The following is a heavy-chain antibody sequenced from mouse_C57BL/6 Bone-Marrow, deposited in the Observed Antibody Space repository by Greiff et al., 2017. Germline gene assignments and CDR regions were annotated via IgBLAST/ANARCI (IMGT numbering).Heavy chain of an antibody. CDR2: FYTGSGNT. CDR1: GYTFTDYY. V-gene: IGHV1-84*01. J-gene: IGHJ1*03. Sequence: VQLQQSGPELVKPGASVKISCKASGYTFTDYYINWVKQRPGQGLEWFGWFYTGSGNTTSNEKFQGKATLTVDTSSSTAYMQLSSLTYEDYAVYFCARSRGCSYFDVGGTGTTVTVSS. D-gene: IGHD1-1*01. CDR3: ARSRGCSYFDV.